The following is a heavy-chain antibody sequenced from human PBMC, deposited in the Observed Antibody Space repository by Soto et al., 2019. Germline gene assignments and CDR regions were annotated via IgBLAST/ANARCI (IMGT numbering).Heavy chain of an antibody. D-gene: IGHD2-2*02. CDR3: AREGYCSSTSCYRRYYYYYYGMDV. Sequence: TSETLSLTCAVSGGSISSGGYSWSWIRQPPGKGLEWIGYIYHSGSTYYNPSLKSRVTISVDRSKNQFSLKLSSVTAADTAVYYCAREGYCSSTSCYRRYYYYYYGMDVWGQGTTVTVSS. CDR1: GGSISSGGYS. V-gene: IGHV4-30-2*01. CDR2: IYHSGST. J-gene: IGHJ6*02.